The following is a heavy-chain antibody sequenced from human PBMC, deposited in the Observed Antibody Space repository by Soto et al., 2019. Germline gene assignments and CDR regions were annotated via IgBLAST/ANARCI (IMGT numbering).Heavy chain of an antibody. Sequence: GESLKISCAASGFTFSSYGMHWVRQAPGKGLEWVAVISYDGSNKYYADSVKGRFTISRDNSKNTLYLQMNSLRAEDTAVYYCAKEAVYCSSTSCYPYYYYGMDVWGQGTTVTVSS. J-gene: IGHJ6*02. CDR3: AKEAVYCSSTSCYPYYYYGMDV. D-gene: IGHD2-2*01. CDR1: GFTFSSYG. CDR2: ISYDGSNK. V-gene: IGHV3-30*18.